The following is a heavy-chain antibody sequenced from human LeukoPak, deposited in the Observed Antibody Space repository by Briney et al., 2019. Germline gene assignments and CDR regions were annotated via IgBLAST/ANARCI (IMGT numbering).Heavy chain of an antibody. CDR2: VSYDGTYK. J-gene: IGHJ6*03. V-gene: IGHV3-30*03. Sequence: PGRSLRLSCAASGFPFSSYGMHWVRQAPGKGLEWVALVSYDGTYKYYADSVKGRFTISRDNSKETVSLQMNSLRAEDTAVYYCARDQSSYGPYYMDVWGKGTTVTVSS. CDR1: GFPFSSYG. D-gene: IGHD5-18*01. CDR3: ARDQSSYGPYYMDV.